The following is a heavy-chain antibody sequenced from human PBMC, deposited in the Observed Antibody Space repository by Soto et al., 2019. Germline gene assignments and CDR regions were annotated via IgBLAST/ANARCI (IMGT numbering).Heavy chain of an antibody. J-gene: IGHJ4*02. Sequence: PSETLSLTCTVSGGSISRGGYYWSWIRQHPGKGLEWIGYIYYSGSTYYNPSLKSRVSISVDSSKNQFSLKLSSVAAADTAVYYCARDSMRYGDYFDFWGQGTLVTVSS. CDR2: IYYSGST. CDR3: ARDSMRYGDYFDF. V-gene: IGHV4-31*03. D-gene: IGHD4-17*01. CDR1: GGSISRGGYY.